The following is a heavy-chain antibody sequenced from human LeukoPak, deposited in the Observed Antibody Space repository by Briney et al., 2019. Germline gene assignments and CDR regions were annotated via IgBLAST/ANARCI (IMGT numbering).Heavy chain of an antibody. J-gene: IGHJ4*02. CDR1: GFTVSSNF. CDR3: ARAPSGWLFYFDY. Sequence: GGSLRLSCAASGFTVSSNFMSWVRQAPGMGLEWVSVLYAGGSTNYADSVKGRFTISRDNSKNTLYLQMNSLRAEDTAVYYCARAPSGWLFYFDYWGQGTLVTVSS. V-gene: IGHV3-53*01. D-gene: IGHD6-19*01. CDR2: LYAGGST.